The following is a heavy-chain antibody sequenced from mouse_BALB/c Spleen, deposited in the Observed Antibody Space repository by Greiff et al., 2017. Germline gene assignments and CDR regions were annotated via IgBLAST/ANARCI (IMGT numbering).Heavy chain of an antibody. Sequence: VQLQQSGAELVRPEALVKLSCKASGFNIKDYYMHWVQQRPEQGLEWIGWIDPENGDTIYDPKFQGKASITADTSSNTSYLQLSSLTSEDTAVYYSARWIAMDYWGQGTSVTVSS. CDR2: IDPENGDT. J-gene: IGHJ4*01. V-gene: IGHV14-1*02. CDR1: GFNIKDYY. CDR3: ARWIAMDY.